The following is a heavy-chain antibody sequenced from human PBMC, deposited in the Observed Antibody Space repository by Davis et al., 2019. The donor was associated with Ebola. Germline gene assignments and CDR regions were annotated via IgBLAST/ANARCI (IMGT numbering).Heavy chain of an antibody. D-gene: IGHD3-22*01. CDR2: INPSGGST. J-gene: IGHJ6*04. CDR1: GYTFTGYY. CDR3: ARDVLYYDGSGYYHTGIDS. Sequence: AASVKVSCKASGYTFTGYYMHWVRQAPGQGLEWMGIINPSGGSTSYAQKFQGRVTMTEDTSIDTAYMELNSLRSGDTAVYYCARDVLYYDGSGYYHTGIDSWGKGTTVTVSS. V-gene: IGHV1-46*01.